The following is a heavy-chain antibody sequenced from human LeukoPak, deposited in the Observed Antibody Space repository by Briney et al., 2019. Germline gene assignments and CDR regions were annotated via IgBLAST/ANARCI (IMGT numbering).Heavy chain of an antibody. D-gene: IGHD4-17*01. J-gene: IGHJ3*02. Sequence: GGSLRLSCVASGFTFSTYAMSWVRQAPGKGLEWVSGISGSGGGTYYADSVKGRFTISRDNSKNTLYVQMSSLRAEDTAIYYCAKDPNGDYIGTFDIWGQGTTVIVS. CDR3: AKDPNGDYIGTFDI. CDR1: GFTFSTYA. V-gene: IGHV3-23*01. CDR2: ISGSGGGT.